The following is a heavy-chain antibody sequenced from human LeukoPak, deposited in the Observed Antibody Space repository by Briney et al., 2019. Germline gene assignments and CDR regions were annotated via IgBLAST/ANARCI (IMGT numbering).Heavy chain of an antibody. CDR2: MNGRGDST. CDR3: AREILDGDYDSFDY. J-gene: IGHJ4*02. Sequence: PGGSLRLSCAASGFTFSIYDMSWVRQAPGKGLEWVSTMNGRGDSTYYADSVKGRFTISRDNAKNTLYLQMNSLRADDTAVYYCAREILDGDYDSFDYWGQGTLVTVSS. CDR1: GFTFSIYD. D-gene: IGHD4-17*01. V-gene: IGHV3-23*01.